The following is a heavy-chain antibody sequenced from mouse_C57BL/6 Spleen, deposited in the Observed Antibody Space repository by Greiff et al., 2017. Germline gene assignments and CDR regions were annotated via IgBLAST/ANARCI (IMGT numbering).Heavy chain of an antibody. V-gene: IGHV5-17*01. J-gene: IGHJ4*01. CDR2: ISSGSSTN. Sequence: EVMLVESGGGLVKPGGSLKLSCAASGFTFSDYGMHWVRQAPEKGLEWVAYISSGSSTNYYADTVKGRFTIPRDNAKNTLFLQMTSLRSEDTAMYYCARRDYYYAMDYWGQGTSVTVSS. CDR1: GFTFSDYG. CDR3: ARRDYYYAMDY. D-gene: IGHD2-4*01.